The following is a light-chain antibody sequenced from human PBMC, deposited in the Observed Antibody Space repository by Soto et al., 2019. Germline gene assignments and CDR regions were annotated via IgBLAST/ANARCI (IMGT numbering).Light chain of an antibody. CDR3: LKDYDCPYP. V-gene: IGKV1-6*02. J-gene: IGKJ2*01. CDR2: AAS. CDR1: QDIRVD. Sequence: AIQMTQSPPSLSASVGDRVIITCRASQDIRVDVGWLQQKPGHAPNLLIYAASTLHTGVPSRFAGSVSGTAFTLTLNDLKPEDVATYFCLKDYDCPYPFGQGTKVEI.